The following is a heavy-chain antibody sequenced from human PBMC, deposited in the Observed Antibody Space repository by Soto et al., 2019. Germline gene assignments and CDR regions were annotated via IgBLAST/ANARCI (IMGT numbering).Heavy chain of an antibody. CDR1: GYSFSNFY. CDR3: ARDVRTGYCSSTSCQDWFDP. D-gene: IGHD2-2*01. V-gene: IGHV1-46*01. CDR2: IDPSSGTT. Sequence: ASVKVSCKPSGYSFSNFYVHWVRQAPGQGLEWMGIIDPSSGTTSYTQKFQERVTMTRDTSMSTVYMELSSLRSEDTAVYYCARDVRTGYCSSTSCQDWFDPWGQGTLVTVSS. J-gene: IGHJ5*02.